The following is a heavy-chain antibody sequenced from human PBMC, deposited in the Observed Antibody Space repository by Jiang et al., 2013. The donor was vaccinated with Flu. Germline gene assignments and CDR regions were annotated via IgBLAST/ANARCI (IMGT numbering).Heavy chain of an antibody. CDR3: VRDNSAYYYDLGDYSYGMDV. Sequence: GYTFTSYGINWVRQAPGQGLEWLGRISANKGNTNYAQKVQGRVAMTTETSTTTAYMELRSLRSDDTAVYYCVRDNSAYYYDLGDYSYGMDVWGQGTTVTVSS. CDR2: ISANKGNT. CDR1: GYTFTSYG. J-gene: IGHJ6*02. D-gene: IGHD3-22*01. V-gene: IGHV1-18*04.